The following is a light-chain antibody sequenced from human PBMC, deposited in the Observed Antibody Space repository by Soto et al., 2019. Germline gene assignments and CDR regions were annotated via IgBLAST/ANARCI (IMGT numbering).Light chain of an antibody. J-gene: IGKJ1*01. Sequence: EIVMTQSPATLSVSPGERATLSCRASQSVSDNLAWYQQRPGQAPRLLIYDASTRATGIPARFSGSGSGTEFTLTLSSLQSEDFAVYYCQHFNNWPLFGQGTKVEIK. CDR3: QHFNNWPL. CDR1: QSVSDN. V-gene: IGKV3-15*01. CDR2: DAS.